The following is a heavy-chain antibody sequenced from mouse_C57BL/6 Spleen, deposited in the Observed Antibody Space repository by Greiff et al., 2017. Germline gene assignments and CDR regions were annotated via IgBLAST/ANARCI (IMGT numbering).Heavy chain of an antibody. V-gene: IGHV3-6*01. J-gene: IGHJ1*03. CDR2: ISYDGSN. D-gene: IGHD1-1*01. Sequence: DVKLVESGPGLVKPSQSLSLTCSVTGYSITSGSYWNWIRQFPGNKLEWMGYISYDGSNNYNPYLKNRTSITRDTSKNQFFLKLYSVTTEDTATYYCASYYCEWYFEVWGTGTTVTVSS. CDR1: GYSITSGSY. CDR3: ASYYCEWYFEV.